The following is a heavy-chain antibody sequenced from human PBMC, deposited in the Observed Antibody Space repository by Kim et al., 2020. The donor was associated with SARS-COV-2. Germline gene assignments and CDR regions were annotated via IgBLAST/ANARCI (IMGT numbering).Heavy chain of an antibody. CDR3: EASDY. Sequence: ISDSGARTHSADSVRGRFTISRDNSKSTLFLQMNSLRAEDTAVYYCEASDYWGQGSLVTVSS. CDR2: ISDSGART. V-gene: IGHV3-23*01. J-gene: IGHJ4*02.